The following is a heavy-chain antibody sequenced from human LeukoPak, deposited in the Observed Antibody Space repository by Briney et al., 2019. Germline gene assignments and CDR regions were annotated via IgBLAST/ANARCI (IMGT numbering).Heavy chain of an antibody. CDR2: ISAYNGNT. J-gene: IGHJ6*03. CDR1: GYTFTSYG. D-gene: IGHD6-13*01. Sequence: ASVKVSCKASGYTFTSYGISWVRQAPGQGLEWMGWISAYNGNTNYAQKLQGRVTMTTDISTSTAYMELRSLRSDDTAVYYCARVKASLAAAGTPYYYYYMDVWGKGTTVTVSS. V-gene: IGHV1-18*01. CDR3: ARVKASLAAAGTPYYYYYMDV.